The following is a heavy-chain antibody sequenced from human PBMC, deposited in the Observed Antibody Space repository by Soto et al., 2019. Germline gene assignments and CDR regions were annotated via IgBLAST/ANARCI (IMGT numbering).Heavy chain of an antibody. Sequence: QVQLQQWGAGLLKPSETLSLTCAVYGGSFSGYYWSWIRQPPGKGLEWIGEINHSGSTNYNPSLKSRVTISVDTSKNQFTLKLSSVTAADTAVYYCARLGRDVNIVATIRAEIDYWGQGTLVTVSS. CDR1: GGSFSGYY. J-gene: IGHJ4*02. CDR3: ARLGRDVNIVATIRAEIDY. D-gene: IGHD5-12*01. V-gene: IGHV4-34*01. CDR2: INHSGST.